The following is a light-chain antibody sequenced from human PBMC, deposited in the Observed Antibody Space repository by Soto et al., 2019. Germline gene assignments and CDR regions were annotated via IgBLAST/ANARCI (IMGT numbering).Light chain of an antibody. V-gene: IGLV1-44*01. Sequence: QSVLTQPPSASGTPGPRVTISFSGSSSNIGSNTVSWYQHLPGTAHKLHIYSNNQRPSGVPDRFSVSKSGTAASLAISGFQSEDEADYYCAACDDTLNGLYVFGTGTKVTVL. CDR3: AACDDTLNGLYV. CDR1: SSNIGSNT. J-gene: IGLJ1*01. CDR2: SNN.